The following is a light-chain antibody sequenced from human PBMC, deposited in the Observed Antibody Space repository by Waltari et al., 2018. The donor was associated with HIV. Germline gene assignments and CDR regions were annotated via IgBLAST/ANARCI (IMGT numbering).Light chain of an antibody. CDR3: QAWDSSTVV. V-gene: IGLV1-47*01. Sequence: QSVLTQPSSASGTPGQRVTISCSGSSSNIGSNYVYWYQHLPGTDPNLFTYRNTQRPMGVPDGASASKSGTPASLASSGLRSEDEADYYCQAWDSSTVVFGGETKLTVL. CDR2: RNT. J-gene: IGLJ2*01. CDR1: SSNIGSNY.